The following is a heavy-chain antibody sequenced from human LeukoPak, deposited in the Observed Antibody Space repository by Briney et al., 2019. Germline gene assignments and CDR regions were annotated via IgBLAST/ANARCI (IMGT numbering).Heavy chain of an antibody. CDR2: IYASGNT. Sequence: SETLSLTCTVSGGSINTYYWSLIRQPAGKGLEWIGRIYASGNTNYNPSLKSRVTMSLDTSKNQFSLRLTSVTAADTAVYYCAREYSSSSGKNAFDVWGQGTMVTVSS. V-gene: IGHV4-4*07. CDR3: AREYSSSSGKNAFDV. D-gene: IGHD6-6*01. J-gene: IGHJ3*01. CDR1: GGSINTYY.